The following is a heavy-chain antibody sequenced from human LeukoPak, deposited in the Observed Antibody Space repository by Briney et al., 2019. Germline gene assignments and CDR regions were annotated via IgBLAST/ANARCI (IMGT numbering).Heavy chain of an antibody. Sequence: GGSLRLSCAASGFTFSNYAMTWVRQAPGKGLEWVSTISGSGGGGSIYYADSVRGRFTISRDNSKNTLYLQMNSLRAEDTAVYYCAKDPWRTYDILTGPFGSPDYWGQGTLVTVSS. J-gene: IGHJ4*02. CDR2: ISGSGGGGSI. CDR1: GFTFSNYA. CDR3: AKDPWRTYDILTGPFGSPDY. D-gene: IGHD3-9*01. V-gene: IGHV3-23*01.